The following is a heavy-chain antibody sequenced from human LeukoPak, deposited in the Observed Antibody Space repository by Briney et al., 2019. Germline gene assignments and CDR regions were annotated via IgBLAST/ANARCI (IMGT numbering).Heavy chain of an antibody. V-gene: IGHV3-30-3*01. CDR2: ISYDGSNK. CDR1: GFTFSSYA. J-gene: IGHJ6*02. Sequence: GGSLRLSCAASGFTFSSYAMHWVRQAPGKGLEWVAVISYDGSNKYYADSVKGRFTISRDNSKNTLYLQMNSLRAEDTAVYYCARDRGSYPALAYYYGMDVWGQGTTVTVSS. D-gene: IGHD1-26*01. CDR3: ARDRGSYPALAYYYGMDV.